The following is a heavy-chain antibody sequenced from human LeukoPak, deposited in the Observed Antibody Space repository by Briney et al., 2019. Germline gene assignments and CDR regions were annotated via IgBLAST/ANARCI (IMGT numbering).Heavy chain of an antibody. J-gene: IGHJ4*02. D-gene: IGHD6-19*01. Sequence: PSETLSLTCAVSGGSISSSDWWSWVRQPPGKGLEWIGNIHYSGITNYNSSLKSRVSISLDTSKNQFSLKMISVSTADTAVYFCARGGWFHGCWGQGTLVTVSS. V-gene: IGHV4-4*02. CDR3: ARGGWFHGC. CDR2: IHYSGIT. CDR1: GGSISSSDW.